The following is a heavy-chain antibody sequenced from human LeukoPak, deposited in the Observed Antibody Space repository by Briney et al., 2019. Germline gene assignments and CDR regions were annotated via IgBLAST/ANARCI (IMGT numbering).Heavy chain of an antibody. D-gene: IGHD3-22*01. CDR3: SRDLFDSSGYGVDY. J-gene: IGHJ4*02. CDR1: GFTFSSYE. CDR2: ISSSGSTI. V-gene: IGHV3-48*03. Sequence: PGGSLRISCAASGFTFSSYEMNWVRQAPGKGLEWVSYISSSGSTIYYADSVKGRFTISRDNSKNTLFLQMNSLRAEDTAVYYCSRDLFDSSGYGVDYWGQGTLVTVSS.